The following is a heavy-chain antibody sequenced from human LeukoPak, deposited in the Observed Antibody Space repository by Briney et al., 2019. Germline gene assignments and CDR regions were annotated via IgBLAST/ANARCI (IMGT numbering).Heavy chain of an antibody. D-gene: IGHD3-22*01. CDR1: GFTFSSYS. CDR3: ARDEAIVVVIPFDI. J-gene: IGHJ3*02. CDR2: ISSSSSYI. V-gene: IGHV3-21*01. Sequence: GGSLRLSCAASGFTFSSYSMNWVRQAPGKGLEWVSSISSSSSYIYYADSVKGRFTISRDNAKNSLYLQMNSLRAEDTAVYYCARDEAIVVVIPFDIRGQGTMVTVSS.